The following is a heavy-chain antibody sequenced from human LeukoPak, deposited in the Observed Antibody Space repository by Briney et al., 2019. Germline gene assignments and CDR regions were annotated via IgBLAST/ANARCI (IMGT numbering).Heavy chain of an antibody. CDR3: ARDGKITMVRGHYFDY. V-gene: IGHV3-48*03. CDR2: ISSSGSTI. J-gene: IGHJ4*02. Sequence: PGGSLRLSCAAFGFTFSSYEMNWVRQAPGKGLEWVSYISSSGSTIYYADSVKGRFTISRDNAKNSLYLQMNSLRAEDTAVYYCARDGKITMVRGHYFDYWGQGTLVTVSS. D-gene: IGHD3-10*01. CDR1: GFTFSSYE.